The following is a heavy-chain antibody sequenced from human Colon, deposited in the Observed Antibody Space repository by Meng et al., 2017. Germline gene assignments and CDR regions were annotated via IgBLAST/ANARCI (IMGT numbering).Heavy chain of an antibody. D-gene: IGHD2-21*02. CDR2: VYYTGNT. V-gene: IGHV4-61*08. J-gene: IGHJ5*02. CDR3: ARVNGDFDEAWFDP. Sequence: QGPLQKSGPGLVRPSETLSLTCTVSGGSVSSGDYYWSWIRQPPGKGLEWLGYVYYTGNTNYNPSLKNRVTISLDTSNNQFSLKLTSMTAADAAIYYCARVNGDFDEAWFDPWGQGTLVTVSS. CDR1: GGSVSSGDYY.